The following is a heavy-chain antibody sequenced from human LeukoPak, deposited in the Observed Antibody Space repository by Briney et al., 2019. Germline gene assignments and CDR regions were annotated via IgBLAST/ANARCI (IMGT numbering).Heavy chain of an antibody. CDR1: EFTFSSYA. V-gene: IGHV3-23*01. D-gene: IGHD3-22*01. J-gene: IGHJ4*02. CDR3: ANPAGYFDSSGYDVDY. Sequence: GGSLRLSCAASEFTFSSYAMSWVRQAPGKGLEWVSTITSSGGSTHYADSVKGRFTISRDNSKNTLYLQMNSLRAEDTAVYYCANPAGYFDSSGYDVDYWGQGTLVTVSS. CDR2: ITSSGGST.